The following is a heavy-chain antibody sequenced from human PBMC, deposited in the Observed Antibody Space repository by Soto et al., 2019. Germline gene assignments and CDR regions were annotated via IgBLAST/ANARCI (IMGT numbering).Heavy chain of an antibody. V-gene: IGHV1-69*13. CDR3: ARDWYDFWRGYSGFGGMDV. D-gene: IGHD3-3*01. Sequence: SVKVSCKASGGTFSSYAISWVRQAPGQGLEWMGWIIPIFGTANYAQKFQGRVTITADESTSTAYMELSSLRSEDTAVYYCARDWYDFWRGYSGFGGMDVWGQGTTVTVSS. CDR1: GGTFSSYA. CDR2: IIPIFGTA. J-gene: IGHJ6*02.